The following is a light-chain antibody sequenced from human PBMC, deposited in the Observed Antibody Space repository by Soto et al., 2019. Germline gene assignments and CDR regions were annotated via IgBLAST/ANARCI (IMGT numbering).Light chain of an antibody. Sequence: EIVLTQSPGTLSLSPGERATLSCRASQSVSSSYLAWYQQKPGQAPRLLIYGASSRATGIPDRVSGSGSGTDFTLTISRLEPEDFAVYYCKQYGSAPMYTFGEGTKLEIK. CDR3: KQYGSAPMYT. J-gene: IGKJ2*01. CDR1: QSVSSSY. V-gene: IGKV3-20*01. CDR2: GAS.